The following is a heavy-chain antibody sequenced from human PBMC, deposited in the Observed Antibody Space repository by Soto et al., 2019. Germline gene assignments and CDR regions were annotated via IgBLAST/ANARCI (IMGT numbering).Heavy chain of an antibody. CDR3: AKDWEYQLLQGIFDY. CDR1: GFTFSSYA. V-gene: IGHV3-23*01. CDR2: ISGSGGST. J-gene: IGHJ4*02. Sequence: EVQLLESGGGLVQPGGSLRLSCAASGFTFSSYAMSWVRQAPGKGLEWVSAISGSGGSTYYADSVKGRFTISRDNSKNTLYLQMNSLRAEDTDVYYCAKDWEYQLLQGIFDYWGQGTLVTVSS. D-gene: IGHD2-2*01.